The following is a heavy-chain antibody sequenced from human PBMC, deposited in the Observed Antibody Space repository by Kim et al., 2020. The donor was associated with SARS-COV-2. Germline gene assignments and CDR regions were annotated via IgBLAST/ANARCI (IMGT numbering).Heavy chain of an antibody. J-gene: IGHJ4*02. V-gene: IGHV5-10-1*01. CDR2: IDPSDSYT. CDR1: GYSFTSYW. CDR3: ARGAVAGITPDY. D-gene: IGHD6-19*01. Sequence: GESLKISSKGSGYSFTSYWISWVRQMPGKGLEWMGRIDPSDSYTNYSPSFQGHVTISADKSISTAYLQWSSLKASDTAMYYCARGAVAGITPDYWGQGTLVTVSS.